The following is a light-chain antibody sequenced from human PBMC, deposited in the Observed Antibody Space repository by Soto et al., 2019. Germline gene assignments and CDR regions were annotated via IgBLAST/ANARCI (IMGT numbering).Light chain of an antibody. CDR3: QQYNNWPPWT. J-gene: IGKJ1*01. CDR1: QSVSTN. CDR2: GAS. V-gene: IGKV3-15*01. Sequence: EIVMPQSPATLSVSPGERATLSCRASQSVSTNLAWYHQKPGQAPRLLIYGASTRATGIPARFSGSGSGTEFTLTISGLQSEDFAVYYCQQYNNWPPWTFGQGTKVEIK.